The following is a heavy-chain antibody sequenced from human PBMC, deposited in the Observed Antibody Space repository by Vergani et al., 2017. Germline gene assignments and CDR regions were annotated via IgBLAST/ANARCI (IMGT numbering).Heavy chain of an antibody. J-gene: IGHJ6*02. Sequence: QVQLVQSGAEVKKPGASVKVSCEGSGYTFRNYGISWARQAPGEGLEWLGWISVYNGETKFAQKFQGRVTLTRDTSTDTAYMEMGSLRSDDTAVYYCAREMATIGGDYYYYYGMDVWGQGTTVTVSS. D-gene: IGHD5-24*01. CDR1: GYTFRNYG. CDR3: AREMATIGGDYYYYYGMDV. V-gene: IGHV1-18*04. CDR2: ISVYNGET.